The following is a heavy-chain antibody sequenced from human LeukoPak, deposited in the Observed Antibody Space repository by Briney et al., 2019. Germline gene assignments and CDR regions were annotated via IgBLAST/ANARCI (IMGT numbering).Heavy chain of an antibody. J-gene: IGHJ4*02. Sequence: GGSLRLSCTASGFSFSGHWMHWARQLPGKGLVWVSRISPTGSTTSYADSVKGRFTVSRDNAKNTLYLQMNSLRAEDTAVYYCARDLSLGRDGYNYDYFDYWGQGTLVTVSS. D-gene: IGHD5-24*01. CDR3: ARDLSLGRDGYNYDYFDY. CDR2: ISPTGSTT. V-gene: IGHV3-74*01. CDR1: GFSFSGHW.